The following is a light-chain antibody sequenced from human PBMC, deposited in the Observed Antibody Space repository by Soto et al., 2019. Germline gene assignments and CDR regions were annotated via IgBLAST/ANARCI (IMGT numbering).Light chain of an antibody. CDR2: DDS. V-gene: IGLV3-21*02. CDR3: QVWDTGNDHVV. Sequence: SYELTQPPSVSVAPGQTARITCGGNNIKSKSVHWYQQRPGQAPVLVVHDDSDRPSGIPERVSGSNSENTATLIITRVEAVDEADYYCQVWDTGNDHVVFGGGTKLTVL. CDR1: NIKSKS. J-gene: IGLJ2*01.